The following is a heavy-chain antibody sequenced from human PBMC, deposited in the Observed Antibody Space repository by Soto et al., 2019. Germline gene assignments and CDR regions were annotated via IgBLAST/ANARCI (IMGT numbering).Heavy chain of an antibody. Sequence: GGSLRLSCAASGFTFSSYAMHWVRQAPGKGLEWVAVISYDGSNKYYADSVKGRFTISRDNSKNTLYLQMNSLRAEDTAVYYCARDVFTYSSSSHGMDVWGQGTTVTVSS. CDR2: ISYDGSNK. D-gene: IGHD6-6*01. V-gene: IGHV3-30-3*01. J-gene: IGHJ6*02. CDR3: ARDVFTYSSSSHGMDV. CDR1: GFTFSSYA.